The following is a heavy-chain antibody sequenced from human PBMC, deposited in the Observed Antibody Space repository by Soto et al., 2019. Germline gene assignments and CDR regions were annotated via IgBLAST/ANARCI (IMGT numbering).Heavy chain of an antibody. CDR3: AHMDYYDSTRYSFDY. J-gene: IGHJ4*02. V-gene: IGHV2-5*02. Sequence: QITLKESGPTLVKPTQTLTLTCTFSGFSLSTSGVGVGWIRQPPGKALEWLALIYRDDDKRYSPSLKSRLTITKDTSKNQVVLTMTNMDPVDTATYYCAHMDYYDSTRYSFDYWGQGTLVTVSS. CDR2: IYRDDDK. D-gene: IGHD3-22*01. CDR1: GFSLSTSGVG.